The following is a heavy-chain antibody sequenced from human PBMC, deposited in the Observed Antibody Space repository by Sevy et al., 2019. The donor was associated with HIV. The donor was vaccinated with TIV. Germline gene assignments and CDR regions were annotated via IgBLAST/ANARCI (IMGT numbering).Heavy chain of an antibody. D-gene: IGHD5-12*01. Sequence: GGSLRLSCTSSAFTFGDYAMSWFRQAPGKGLEWVAFIRRNSHEPYGGTTEYAASVKGRFTISRDDSKSIAYLQMNSLKTEDTAVYYCTRALATADTPEYYFDYWGQGILVTVSS. CDR1: AFTFGDYA. CDR3: TRALATADTPEYYFDY. CDR2: IRRNSHEPYGGTT. V-gene: IGHV3-49*03. J-gene: IGHJ4*02.